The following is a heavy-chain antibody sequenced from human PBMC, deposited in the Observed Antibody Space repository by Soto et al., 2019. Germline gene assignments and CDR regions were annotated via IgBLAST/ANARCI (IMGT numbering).Heavy chain of an antibody. CDR1: GFTFSSYA. V-gene: IGHV3-30-3*01. Sequence: QVQLVESGGGVVQPGRSLRLSCAASGFTFSSYAMHWVRQAPGKGLEWVAVISYDGSNKYYADSVKGRFTISRDNSKNTLYLQMNSLRAEDTAVYYCARDKNDFWSGYLAQWGQGTLVTVSS. D-gene: IGHD3-3*01. CDR3: ARDKNDFWSGYLAQ. J-gene: IGHJ4*02. CDR2: ISYDGSNK.